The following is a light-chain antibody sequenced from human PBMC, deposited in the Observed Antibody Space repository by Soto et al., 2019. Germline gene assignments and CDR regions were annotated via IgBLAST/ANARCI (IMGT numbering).Light chain of an antibody. CDR2: TDS. Sequence: QSVLTQPPSASGTPGQRVTISCSGCSSNIGGSSVNCYQHDPGTSPKLLIYTDSGRPSGVSDRFSGSKSGTSSSLTISGPQSEDEAYYNCAAWDYSLSAYVFGTGTKVTV. CDR3: AAWDYSLSAYV. CDR1: SSNIGGSS. J-gene: IGLJ1*01. V-gene: IGLV1-44*01.